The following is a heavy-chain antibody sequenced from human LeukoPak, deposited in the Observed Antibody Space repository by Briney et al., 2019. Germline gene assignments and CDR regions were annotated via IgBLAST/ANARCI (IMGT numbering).Heavy chain of an antibody. V-gene: IGHV3-23*01. CDR3: AKAIGNSKRPLDY. J-gene: IGHJ4*02. D-gene: IGHD6-13*01. CDR1: GFTFSSYA. Sequence: PGGSLRLSCAASGFTFSSYAMSWVRQAPGKGLEWVSAISGSGNSTYYADSVKGRFTISRDNPRNTLYLQMNSLRAEDTAVYYCAKAIGNSKRPLDYWGQGTLVTASS. CDR2: ISGSGNST.